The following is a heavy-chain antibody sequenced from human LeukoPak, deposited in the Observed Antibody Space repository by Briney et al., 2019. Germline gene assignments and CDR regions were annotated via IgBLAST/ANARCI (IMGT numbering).Heavy chain of an antibody. CDR1: GGSISSYY. D-gene: IGHD2-15*01. J-gene: IGHJ4*02. Sequence: SETLSLTCTVSGGSISSYYWSWIRQPPGKGLEWIGYIYYSGSTNYNPSLKSRVTISVDTSKNQFSLKLSSVTAADTAVYYCASLLGYCSGGSCSPGDYWGQGTLVTVSS. V-gene: IGHV4-59*08. CDR3: ASLLGYCSGGSCSPGDY. CDR2: IYYSGST.